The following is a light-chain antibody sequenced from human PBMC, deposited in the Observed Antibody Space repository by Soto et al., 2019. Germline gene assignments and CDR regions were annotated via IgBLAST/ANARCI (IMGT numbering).Light chain of an antibody. Sequence: QSVLTQPASVSGSPGQSITISCTGTSSDVGGYNYVSWYQQHPGKAPKLMIYDVSNRPSGVSNHFSGSKSGNTASLTISGLQAEDEADYYCSSYTSSSTQVFGTGTKGTVL. CDR1: SSDVGGYNY. CDR2: DVS. J-gene: IGLJ1*01. CDR3: SSYTSSSTQV. V-gene: IGLV2-14*01.